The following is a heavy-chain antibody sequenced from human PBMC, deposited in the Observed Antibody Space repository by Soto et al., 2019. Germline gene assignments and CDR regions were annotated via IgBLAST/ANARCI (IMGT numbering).Heavy chain of an antibody. Sequence: QVQLVESGGGVVQPGRSLRLSCAASGFTFSSYGMHWVRQAPGKGLEWVAVIWYDGSNNYYADSVKGRFTISRDNSKNTLYLQKNRLRAEDTAVYYCARDRKMTIVEVVIFPNYYYYGMHVWGQGTTVT. CDR1: GFTFSSYG. CDR2: IWYDGSNN. J-gene: IGHJ6*02. CDR3: ARDRKMTIVEVVIFPNYYYYGMHV. V-gene: IGHV3-33*01. D-gene: IGHD3-3*01.